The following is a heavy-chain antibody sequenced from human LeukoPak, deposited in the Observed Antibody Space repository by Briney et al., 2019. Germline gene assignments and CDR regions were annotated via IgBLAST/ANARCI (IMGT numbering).Heavy chain of an antibody. CDR1: GGTFSSYT. V-gene: IGHV1-69*04. CDR3: ARDPPTIFGVVIPDNNWFDP. Sequence: ASVKVSCKASGGTFSSYTISWVRQAPGQGLEWMGRIFPILGIANYAQKFQGRVTITADKSTSTAYMELSSLRSEDTAVYYCARDPPTIFGVVIPDNNWFDPWGQGTLVTVST. J-gene: IGHJ5*02. D-gene: IGHD3-3*01. CDR2: IFPILGIA.